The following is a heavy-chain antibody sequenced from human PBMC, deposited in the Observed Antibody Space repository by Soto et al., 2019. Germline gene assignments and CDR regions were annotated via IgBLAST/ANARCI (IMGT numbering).Heavy chain of an antibody. CDR1: GYTFTSYG. CDR3: ARDGSYSSGWYDHDNPIDC. V-gene: IGHV1-18*04. D-gene: IGHD6-19*01. CDR2: ISAYNGNT. Sequence: ASVKVSCKASGYTFTSYGISWVRQAPGQGLEWMGWISAYNGNTNYAQKLQGRVTMTTDTSTSTAYMELRSLRSDDTAVYYCARDGSYSSGWYDHDNPIDCWGQGTLVTVSS. J-gene: IGHJ4*02.